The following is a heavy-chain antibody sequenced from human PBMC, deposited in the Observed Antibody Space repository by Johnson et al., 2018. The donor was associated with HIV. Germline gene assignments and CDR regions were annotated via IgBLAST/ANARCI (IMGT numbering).Heavy chain of an antibody. Sequence: QVQLEESGGGVVQPGRSLRLSCAASGFTFSSYGMHWVRQAPGKGLEWVAVIWYDGSNKYYADSVKGRFTISRDNSKNTLYLQMNSLRAEDTAVYYCAKAGDYYDSSGYYDAFDIWGQGTMVTVSS. D-gene: IGHD3-22*01. CDR2: IWYDGSNK. V-gene: IGHV3-33*06. CDR1: GFTFSSYG. CDR3: AKAGDYYDSSGYYDAFDI. J-gene: IGHJ3*02.